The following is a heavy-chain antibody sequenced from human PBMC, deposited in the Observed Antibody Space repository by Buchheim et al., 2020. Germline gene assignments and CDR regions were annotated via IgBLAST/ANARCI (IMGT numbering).Heavy chain of an antibody. D-gene: IGHD2-21*01. CDR1: GYTFTSYD. J-gene: IGHJ6*02. Sequence: QVQLVQSGAEVKKPGASVKVSCKASGYTFTSYDINWVRQATGQGLEWMGWMNPNSGNTGYAQKFQGRVTMTRNTSISTAYMGLSSLRSADTAVYYCARGTSLAYCGGDCYGAYYYGMDVWGQGTT. CDR3: ARGTSLAYCGGDCYGAYYYGMDV. CDR2: MNPNSGNT. V-gene: IGHV1-8*01.